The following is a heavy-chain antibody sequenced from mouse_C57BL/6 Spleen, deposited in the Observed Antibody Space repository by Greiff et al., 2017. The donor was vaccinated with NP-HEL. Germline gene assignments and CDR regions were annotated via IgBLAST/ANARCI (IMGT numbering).Heavy chain of an antibody. CDR2: IYPSDSET. Sequence: VQLQQPGAELVRPGSSVKLSCKASGYTFTSYWMDWVKQRPGQGLEWIGNIYPSDSETHYNQKFKDKATLTVDKSSSTAYMQLSSLTSEDSAVYYCARSGDLLPVMDYWGQGTSVTVSS. D-gene: IGHD2-1*01. CDR1: GYTFTSYW. J-gene: IGHJ4*01. CDR3: ARSGDLLPVMDY. V-gene: IGHV1-61*01.